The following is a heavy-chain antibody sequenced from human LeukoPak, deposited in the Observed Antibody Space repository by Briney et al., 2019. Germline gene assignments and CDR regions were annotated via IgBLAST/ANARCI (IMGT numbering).Heavy chain of an antibody. CDR2: ISTSGSTI. CDR1: GFTFSSYE. D-gene: IGHD6-13*01. CDR3: ARAGYSSSWYSRYFDL. J-gene: IGHJ2*01. Sequence: GGSLRLSSAASGFTFSSYEMNWVRQAPGKGLEWVSYISTSGSTIYYADSVKGRFTISRDNAKNSLYLQMNSLRAGDTAVYYCARAGYSSSWYSRYFDLWGRGTLVTVSS. V-gene: IGHV3-48*03.